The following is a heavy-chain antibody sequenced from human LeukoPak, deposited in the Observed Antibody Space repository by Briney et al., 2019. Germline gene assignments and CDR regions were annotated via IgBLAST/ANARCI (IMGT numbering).Heavy chain of an antibody. CDR2: INAGNGNT. J-gene: IGHJ4*02. Sequence: ASVKVSCKASGYTFTSYAMHWVRQAPGQRLEWMGWINAGNGNTKYSQKFQGRVTITRDTSASTAYMELSSLRSEDTAVYYCARGEGYCSSTSCYEYFDYWGQGTLVTVSS. D-gene: IGHD2-2*01. V-gene: IGHV1-3*01. CDR3: ARGEGYCSSTSCYEYFDY. CDR1: GYTFTSYA.